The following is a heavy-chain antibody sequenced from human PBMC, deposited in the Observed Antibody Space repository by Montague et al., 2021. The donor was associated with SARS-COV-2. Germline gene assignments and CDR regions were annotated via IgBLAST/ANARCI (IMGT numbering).Heavy chain of an antibody. J-gene: IGHJ6*02. D-gene: IGHD3-22*01. CDR3: ARMIVQHAGMDV. Sequence: SETLSLTCAVYGGSFSGYCWSWIRQPPGKGLEWIGEVAHRGNTSYNPSLNSRVSISVDTSNNQFSLRLSSVTAADTAVYYCARMIVQHAGMDVWGQGTTVTVSS. CDR1: GGSFSGYC. V-gene: IGHV4-34*01. CDR2: VAHRGNT.